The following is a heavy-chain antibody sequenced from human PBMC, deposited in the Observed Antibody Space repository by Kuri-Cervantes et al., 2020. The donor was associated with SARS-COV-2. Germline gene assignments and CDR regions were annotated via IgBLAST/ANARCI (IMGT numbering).Heavy chain of an antibody. J-gene: IGHJ4*02. D-gene: IGHD4-11*01. CDR1: GYTFTSYY. V-gene: IGHV1-46*01. Sequence: ASVKVSCKASGYTFTSYYMHWVRQAPGQGLEWMGIINPSGCSTSYAQKFQGRVTMTRDTSTSTVYMELSSLRSEDTAVYYCARGSAGGRYSNYVLDYWGQGTLVTVSS. CDR3: ARGSAGGRYSNYVLDY. CDR2: INPSGCST.